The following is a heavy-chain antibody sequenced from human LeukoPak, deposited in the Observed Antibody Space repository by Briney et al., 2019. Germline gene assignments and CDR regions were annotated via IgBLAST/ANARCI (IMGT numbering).Heavy chain of an antibody. Sequence: GGSLRLSCAASGFTFSSYSMTWVRQAPGKGLEWVSYISSSSSTIYYADSVKGRFTISRDNSKNTLYLQMNSLRAEDTAVYYCAKGSGEQWLAVDYWGQGTLVTVSS. CDR3: AKGSGEQWLAVDY. J-gene: IGHJ4*02. V-gene: IGHV3-48*01. D-gene: IGHD6-19*01. CDR2: ISSSSSTI. CDR1: GFTFSSYS.